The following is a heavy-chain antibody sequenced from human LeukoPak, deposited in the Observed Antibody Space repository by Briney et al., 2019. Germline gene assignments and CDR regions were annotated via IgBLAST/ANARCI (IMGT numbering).Heavy chain of an antibody. Sequence: PGGSLRLSCAASGFTFDDYAMHWVRQAPGKGLEWVSGISWNSGSIGYADSVKGRFTISRDNAKNSLYLQMNSLRAEDTALYYCVGGGSGSPLDTWGQGILVTVSS. V-gene: IGHV3-9*01. CDR1: GFTFDDYA. D-gene: IGHD3-10*01. CDR2: ISWNSGSI. J-gene: IGHJ5*02. CDR3: VGGGSGSPLDT.